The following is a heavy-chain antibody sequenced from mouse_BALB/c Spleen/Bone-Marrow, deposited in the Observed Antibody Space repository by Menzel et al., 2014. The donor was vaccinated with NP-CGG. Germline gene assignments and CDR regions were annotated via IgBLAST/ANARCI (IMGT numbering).Heavy chain of an antibody. CDR2: IDPANGNT. V-gene: IGHV14-3*02. CDR1: GFNIKDTY. CDR3: AVYYYEGLAY. D-gene: IGHD1-1*01. Sequence: VQLKQSGAELVKPGASVKLSCTASGFNIKDTYMHWVKQRPEQGLEWIGRIDPANGNTKYDPKFQGKATITADTSSNTAYLQLSSQTSKDTSVDYGAVYYYEGLAYWGQGTLVAVSA. J-gene: IGHJ3*01.